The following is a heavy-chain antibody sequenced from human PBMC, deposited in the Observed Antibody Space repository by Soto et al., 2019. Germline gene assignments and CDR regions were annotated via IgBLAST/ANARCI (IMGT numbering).Heavy chain of an antibody. CDR1: GFTFDDYA. V-gene: IGHV3-23*01. D-gene: IGHD6-13*01. CDR3: AKETEFTAVDDK. CDR2: ISPNGDAT. Sequence: GGSLRLSCAASGFTFDDYAMHWVRQAPGKGLEWVSAISPNGDATYYADSVKGRFTISRDNSRNTLYLQMNSLKADDTAVYYCAKETEFTAVDDKWAQGTLVTVSS. J-gene: IGHJ4*02.